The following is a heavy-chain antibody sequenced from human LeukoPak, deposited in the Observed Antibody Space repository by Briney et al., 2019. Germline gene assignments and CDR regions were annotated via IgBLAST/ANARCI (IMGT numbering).Heavy chain of an antibody. CDR3: ARGPERDYGGNTNWFDP. Sequence: SETLSLTCTVSGGSISSYYWSWIRQPAGQGLEWIGRIYPSGSTNYNPSLKSRVTMSVDTSKNQFSLKLSSVTAADTAVYYCARGPERDYGGNTNWFDPWGQGTLVTVSS. CDR1: GGSISSYY. J-gene: IGHJ5*02. D-gene: IGHD4-23*01. V-gene: IGHV4-4*07. CDR2: IYPSGST.